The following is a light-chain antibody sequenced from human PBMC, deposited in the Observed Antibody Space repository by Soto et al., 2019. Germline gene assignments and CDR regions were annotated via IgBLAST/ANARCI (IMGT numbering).Light chain of an antibody. J-gene: IGLJ1*01. Sequence: QSALTQPASVSGSPGQSIAISCTGTSSDVGGFNYVSWYQQHPGKAPKLLIYDVTSRPSGVSDRFSGSKSANTASLTISGLQAEDEADYYCASYTTSSTDVFGTGTQLTVL. CDR3: ASYTTSSTDV. V-gene: IGLV2-14*03. CDR2: DVT. CDR1: SSDVGGFNY.